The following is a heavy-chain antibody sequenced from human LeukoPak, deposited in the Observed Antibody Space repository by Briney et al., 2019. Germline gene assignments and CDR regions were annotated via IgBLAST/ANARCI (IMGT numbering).Heavy chain of an antibody. J-gene: IGHJ4*02. V-gene: IGHV3-30-3*01. CDR1: GFTFSSYA. CDR2: ISYDGSNK. Sequence: GRSLRLSCAASGFTFSSYAMHWVRQAPGKGLEWVAVISYDGSNKYYADSVKGRFTISRDNSKNTLYLQMNSLRAEDTAVYYCARDEYYYDSSGYPRRGEGPFDYWGQGTLVTVSS. CDR3: ARDEYYYDSSGYPRRGEGPFDY. D-gene: IGHD3-22*01.